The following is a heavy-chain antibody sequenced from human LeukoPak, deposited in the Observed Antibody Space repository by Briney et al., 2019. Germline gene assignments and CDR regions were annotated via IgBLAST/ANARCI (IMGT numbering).Heavy chain of an antibody. Sequence: GASVKVSCKASGGTFSSYAISWVRQAPGQGLEWMGGIIPIFGTANYAQKFQGRVTITTDESTSTAYMELSSLRSEDTAVYYCARGTVVTDYYYMDVWGKGTTVTVSS. CDR1: GGTFSSYA. CDR3: ARGTVVTDYYYMDV. V-gene: IGHV1-69*05. J-gene: IGHJ6*03. D-gene: IGHD2-15*01. CDR2: IIPIFGTA.